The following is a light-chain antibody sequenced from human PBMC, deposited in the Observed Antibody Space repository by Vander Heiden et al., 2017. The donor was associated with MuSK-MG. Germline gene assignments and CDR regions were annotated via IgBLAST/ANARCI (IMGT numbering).Light chain of an antibody. V-gene: IGKV3-15*01. CDR1: QSVSSN. J-gene: IGKJ5*01. CDR2: GAS. Sequence: EIVMTQSPATLSVSPGERATLSCRASQSVSSNLAWYQQKPGQAPRLLIYGASSRATGFPARFSGSGCGTEVTLTISSLQSEDFAVYHCQQYNNWPITFGQGTRLEIK. CDR3: QQYNNWPIT.